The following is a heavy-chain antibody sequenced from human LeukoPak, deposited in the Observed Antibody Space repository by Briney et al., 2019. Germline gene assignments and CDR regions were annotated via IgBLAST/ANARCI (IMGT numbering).Heavy chain of an antibody. J-gene: IGHJ4*02. CDR3: AKRGVVIRVILVGFHKEAYYFDS. D-gene: IGHD3-22*01. CDR2: ISGSGGGT. CDR1: GITLSNYG. Sequence: GGSLRLSCPVSGITLSNYGMSWVRQPPGRGLEGVAGISGSGGGTTYADSVKGRFTISRDNAKNTLFLQMNSLRADDTAMYFCAKRGVVIRVILVGFHKEAYYFDSWGQGALVTVSS. V-gene: IGHV3-23*01.